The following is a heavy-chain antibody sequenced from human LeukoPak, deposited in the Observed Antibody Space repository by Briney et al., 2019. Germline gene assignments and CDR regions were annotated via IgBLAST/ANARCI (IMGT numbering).Heavy chain of an antibody. CDR1: GFTFSSYA. CDR3: AKGRFGELWDGTDY. V-gene: IGHV3-23*01. J-gene: IGHJ4*02. CDR2: ISGSGGST. D-gene: IGHD3-10*01. Sequence: HPGGSLRLSCAASGFTFSSYAMSWVRQAPGKGLEWVSAISGSGGSTYYADSVKGRFTISRDNSKNTLYLHMNSLRAEDTAVYYCAKGRFGELWDGTDYWGQGTLVTVSS.